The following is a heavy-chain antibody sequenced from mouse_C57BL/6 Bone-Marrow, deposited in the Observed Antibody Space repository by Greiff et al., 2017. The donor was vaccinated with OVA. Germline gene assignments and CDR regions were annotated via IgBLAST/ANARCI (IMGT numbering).Heavy chain of an antibody. D-gene: IGHD1-1*01. Sequence: QVQLQQPGAGLVKPGASVKLSCKASGYTFTSYWMHWVKQRPGQGLEWIGMIHPNSGSTNYNEKFKSKATLTVDKSSSTAYMQLSSLTSEDSAVYYCARRDYYVPFAYWGQGTLVTVSA. CDR2: IHPNSGST. J-gene: IGHJ3*01. CDR3: ARRDYYVPFAY. CDR1: GYTFTSYW. V-gene: IGHV1-64*01.